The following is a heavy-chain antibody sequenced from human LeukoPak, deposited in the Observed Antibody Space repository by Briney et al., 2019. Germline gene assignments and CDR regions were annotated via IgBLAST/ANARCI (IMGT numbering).Heavy chain of an antibody. Sequence: QPGGSLRLFCAASGFTFSSYSMNWLREAPGKGREGVSYIRSSSSTIYYADSVKGRFTISRDNAKNYLYLQMNNRRDGDTAVYFCARPMYYDFLSGYPLYLGYWGQGTLVTVSS. J-gene: IGHJ4*02. D-gene: IGHD3-3*01. CDR3: ARPMYYDFLSGYPLYLGY. CDR2: IRSSSSTI. V-gene: IGHV3-48*02. CDR1: GFTFSSYS.